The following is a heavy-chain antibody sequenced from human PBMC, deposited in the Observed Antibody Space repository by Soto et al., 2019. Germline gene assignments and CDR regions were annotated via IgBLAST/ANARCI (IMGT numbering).Heavy chain of an antibody. CDR1: GYSFSDFG. CDR3: ARSDYYEDTGTFEN. D-gene: IGHD4-17*01. Sequence: QVHLVQSGGELKKPGASVKVSCKASGYSFSDFGITWVRQAPGQGLEWLGWIRGKNGNTNYAQTFQGRVTLTAATSTITAYMEMRALPSDDTGIYYCARSDYYEDTGTFENWGQGTPVTVSS. J-gene: IGHJ4*02. CDR2: IRGKNGNT. V-gene: IGHV1-18*04.